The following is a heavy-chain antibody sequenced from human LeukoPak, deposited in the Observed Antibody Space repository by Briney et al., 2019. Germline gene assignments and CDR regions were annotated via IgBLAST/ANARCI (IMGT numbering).Heavy chain of an antibody. CDR3: AKGPMVRGYDS. Sequence: GVSLTLSCAASGFTFSSYAMKWLGQAPGKGLEWVSAINAGGGSTYYADSVKGRFTISRDNSKNTLYLQMNSLRAEDTAVYYCAKGPMVRGYDSWGQGTLVTVSS. CDR2: INAGGGST. J-gene: IGHJ5*01. V-gene: IGHV3-23*01. CDR1: GFTFSSYA. D-gene: IGHD3-10*01.